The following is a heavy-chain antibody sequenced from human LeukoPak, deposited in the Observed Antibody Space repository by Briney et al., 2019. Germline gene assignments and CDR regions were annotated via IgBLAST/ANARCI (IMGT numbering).Heavy chain of an antibody. J-gene: IGHJ4*02. V-gene: IGHV1-46*01. CDR2: INPSGGST. CDR1: GYTFTSYY. Sequence: WASVKVSCKASGYTFTSYYMHWVRQAPGQGLEWMGIINPSGGSTSYAQKLQGRVTMTTDTSTSTAYMELRSLRSDDTAVYYCARDREEWEPPDYWGQGTLVTVSS. CDR3: ARDREEWEPPDY. D-gene: IGHD1-26*01.